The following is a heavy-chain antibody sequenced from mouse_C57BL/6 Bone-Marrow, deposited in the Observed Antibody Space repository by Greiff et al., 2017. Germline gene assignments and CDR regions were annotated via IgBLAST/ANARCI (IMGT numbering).Heavy chain of an antibody. CDR3: ARKGGPYFDY. CDR1: GYTFTSYW. Sequence: QVQLQQPGAELVKPGASVKLSCKASGYTFTSYWMHWVKQRPGQGLEWIGMIHPNSGSTNYNEKFKSKATLTVAKSSSPAYMQLSSLTSEDSAVYYCARKGGPYFDYWGKGTTLTVSS. J-gene: IGHJ2*01. V-gene: IGHV1-64*01. CDR2: IHPNSGST. D-gene: IGHD1-1*02.